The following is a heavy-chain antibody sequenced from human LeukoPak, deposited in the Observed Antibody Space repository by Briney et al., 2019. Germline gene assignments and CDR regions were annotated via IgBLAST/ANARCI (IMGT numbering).Heavy chain of an antibody. J-gene: IGHJ4*02. CDR2: IYYSGSI. Sequence: SETLSLTCAVSGYSISSGYYWGWIRQPPGKGLEWIGSIYYSGSIYYNPSLKSRVTISVDTSKNQFSLKLSSVTAADTAIYYCARDPWGSGSYYNVPLDYWGQGTLVTVSS. V-gene: IGHV4-38-2*02. CDR1: GYSISSGYY. CDR3: ARDPWGSGSYYNVPLDY. D-gene: IGHD3-10*01.